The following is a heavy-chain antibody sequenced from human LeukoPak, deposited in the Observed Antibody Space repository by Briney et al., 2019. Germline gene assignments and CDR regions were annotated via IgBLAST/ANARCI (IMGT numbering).Heavy chain of an antibody. CDR1: GYSISSGYY. J-gene: IGHJ4*02. V-gene: IGHV4-38-2*02. D-gene: IGHD3-9*01. CDR3: ARGGQPVFDWLLHTPNFDY. Sequence: PSETLSLTCTVSGYSISSGYYWGWIRQPPGKGLEWIGSIYHSGSTYYNPSLKSRVTISVDTSKNQFSLKLSSVTAADTAVYYCARGGQPVFDWLLHTPNFDYWGQGTLVTVSS. CDR2: IYHSGST.